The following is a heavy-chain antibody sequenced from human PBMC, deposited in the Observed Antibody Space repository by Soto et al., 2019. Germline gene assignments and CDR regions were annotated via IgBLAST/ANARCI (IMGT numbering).Heavy chain of an antibody. CDR1: GDSFTNYW. D-gene: IGHD6-6*01. V-gene: IGHV5-10-1*01. J-gene: IGHJ4*02. Sequence: HGEPLKISCSGSGDSFTNYWSSWVRQMPGKGLEWMGRIDPSDSYTNYSPSFQGHVTISADKSISTAYLQWSSLKASDTAMYYCASTSSSSLPGFDYWGQGTLVTVSS. CDR3: ASTSSSSLPGFDY. CDR2: IDPSDSYT.